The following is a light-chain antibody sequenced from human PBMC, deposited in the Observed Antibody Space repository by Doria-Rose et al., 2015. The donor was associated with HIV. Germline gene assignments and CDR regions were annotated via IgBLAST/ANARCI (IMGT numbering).Light chain of an antibody. J-gene: IGLJ1*01. CDR3: QSYDSRLSVYV. CDR2: GNT. V-gene: IGLV1-40*01. Sequence: LTQSPSVSGAPGQRVAISCTGSSSNIGAGFDVNWYQQFPRTAPKLLMHGNTNRPSGVPDRFSGSKSSNSASLAISGLRAEDEADYYCQSYDSRLSVYVFGTGTKVTVL. CDR1: SSNIGAGFD.